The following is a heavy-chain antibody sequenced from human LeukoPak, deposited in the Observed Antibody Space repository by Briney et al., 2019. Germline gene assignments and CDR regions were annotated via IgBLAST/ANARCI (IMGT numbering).Heavy chain of an antibody. CDR1: GGSISSYY. J-gene: IGHJ5*02. Sequence: SETLSLTCTVSGGSISSYYWSWIRQPPGKGLEWIGYIYYSGSTNYNPSLKSRVTISVDTSKNQFSLKLSSVTAADTAVYYCARSRITMIGRGWFDPWGQGTLVTVSS. V-gene: IGHV4-59*01. CDR2: IYYSGST. D-gene: IGHD3-22*01. CDR3: ARSRITMIGRGWFDP.